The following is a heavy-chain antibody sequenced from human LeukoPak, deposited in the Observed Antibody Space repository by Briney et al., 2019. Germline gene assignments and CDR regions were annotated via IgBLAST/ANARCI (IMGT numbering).Heavy chain of an antibody. V-gene: IGHV1-18*01. J-gene: IGHJ5*02. Sequence: APVKVSCKASGYTFTSYGISWVRQAPGQGLEWMGWISAYNGNTNYAQKLQGRVTMTTDTSTSTAYMELRSLRSDDTAVYYCARAYCSSTSCYDARFDPWGQGTLVTVSS. D-gene: IGHD2-2*01. CDR3: ARAYCSSTSCYDARFDP. CDR2: ISAYNGNT. CDR1: GYTFTSYG.